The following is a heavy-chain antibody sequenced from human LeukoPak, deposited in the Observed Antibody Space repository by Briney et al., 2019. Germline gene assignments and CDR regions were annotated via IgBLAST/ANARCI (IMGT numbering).Heavy chain of an antibody. CDR3: ARALYYDFWSGYRDDAFDI. J-gene: IGHJ3*02. V-gene: IGHV3-33*01. D-gene: IGHD3-3*01. Sequence: GRSLRLSCAASGFTFSSYGMHWVRQAPGKGLEWVAVIWYDGSNKYYADSVKGRFTISRDNSKNTLYLQMNSLRAEDTAVYYCARALYYDFWSGYRDDAFDIWGQETMVTVSS. CDR1: GFTFSSYG. CDR2: IWYDGSNK.